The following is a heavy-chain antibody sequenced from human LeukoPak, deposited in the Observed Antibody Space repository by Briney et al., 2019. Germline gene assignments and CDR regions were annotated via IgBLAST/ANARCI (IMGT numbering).Heavy chain of an antibody. D-gene: IGHD2-2*01. J-gene: IGHJ4*02. CDR3: AKGLASYCSSTSCYRGYFDY. Sequence: GGSLRLSCAASGFTFSSYGMHWVRQAPGKGLEWVAFIRYDGSNKYYADSVKGRFTISRDNSKNTLYLQMNSLRAEDTAVYYCAKGLASYCSSTSCYRGYFDYWGQGTLVTVSS. CDR1: GFTFSSYG. CDR2: IRYDGSNK. V-gene: IGHV3-30*02.